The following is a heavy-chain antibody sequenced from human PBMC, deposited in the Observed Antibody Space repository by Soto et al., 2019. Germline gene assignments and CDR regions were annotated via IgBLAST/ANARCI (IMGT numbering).Heavy chain of an antibody. J-gene: IGHJ5*02. V-gene: IGHV1-8*01. CDR1: GYTFTSYD. CDR3: ARGRPHSTTNNWFDP. Sequence: GASVKVSCKASGYTFTSYDINWVRQATGQGLEWMGWMNPNSGNTGYAQKFQGRVTMTRNTSISTAYMELSSLRSEDTAVYYCARGRPHSTTNNWFDPWGQGTLVTVSS. D-gene: IGHD4-4*01. CDR2: MNPNSGNT.